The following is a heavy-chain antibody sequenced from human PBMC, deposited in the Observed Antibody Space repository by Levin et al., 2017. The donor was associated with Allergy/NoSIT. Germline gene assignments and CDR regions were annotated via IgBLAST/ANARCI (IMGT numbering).Heavy chain of an antibody. D-gene: IGHD2-2*01. Sequence: QSGGSLRLSCAASGFTFSSYWMHWVRQAPGKGLVWVSRINSDGSSTSYADSVKGRFTISRDNAKNTLYLQMNSLRAEDTAVYYCARVEVPAAISNYYYGMDVWGQGTTVTVSS. V-gene: IGHV3-74*01. CDR1: GFTFSSYW. CDR2: INSDGSST. J-gene: IGHJ6*02. CDR3: ARVEVPAAISNYYYGMDV.